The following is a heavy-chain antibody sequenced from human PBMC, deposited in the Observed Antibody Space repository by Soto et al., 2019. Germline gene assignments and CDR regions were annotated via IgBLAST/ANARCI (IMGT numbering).Heavy chain of an antibody. CDR3: ARVLGDQPLPMDY. CDR1: GYTFTSCY. CDR2: INPSGGST. V-gene: IGHV1-46*01. D-gene: IGHD2-2*01. Sequence: GASVKVSCKASGYTFTSCYMHWVRQAPGQGLEWMGIINPSGGSTIYAQKFQGRVTMTRDTSTSTVHMELSSLRSEDTAVYYCARVLGDQPLPMDYWGQGTLVTVSS. J-gene: IGHJ4*02.